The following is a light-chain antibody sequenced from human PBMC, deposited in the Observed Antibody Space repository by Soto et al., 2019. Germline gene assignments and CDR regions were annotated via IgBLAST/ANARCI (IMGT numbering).Light chain of an antibody. CDR2: DAS. V-gene: IGKV3-11*01. CDR3: QQRTNWPRGT. J-gene: IGKJ2*01. CDR1: QSVGSY. Sequence: EIVLTQSPATLSLSPGERATLSCRASQSVGSYLGWYQHKPGQAPRLLIYDASNRAPGIPARFSGSGSGTDFTLTISSLKPEDFAVYYCQQRTNWPRGTFGQGTKLEIK.